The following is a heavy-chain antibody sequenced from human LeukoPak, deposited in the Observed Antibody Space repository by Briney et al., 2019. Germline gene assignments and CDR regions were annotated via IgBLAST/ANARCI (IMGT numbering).Heavy chain of an antibody. V-gene: IGHV3-30*04. J-gene: IGHJ6*03. CDR3: AKSGVVGGYYYYMDV. CDR1: GFTFSSYA. Sequence: GRSLRLSCAASGFTFSSYAMHWVRQAPGKGLEWVAVISYDESNKYYADSVKGRFTISRDNSKNMLYLQMNSLRAEDTAVYYCAKSGVVGGYYYYMDVWGKGTTVTISS. D-gene: IGHD2-21*01. CDR2: ISYDESNK.